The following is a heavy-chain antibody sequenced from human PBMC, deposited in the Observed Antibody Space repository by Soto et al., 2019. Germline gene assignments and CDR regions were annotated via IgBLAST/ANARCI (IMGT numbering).Heavy chain of an antibody. CDR2: IIPVFGRP. V-gene: IGHV1-69*13. Sequence: SVKVSCKASGRTFSSFGISWVRQAPGQGLEWMGGIIPVFGRPNYAQRFRGRLTITADESTNTSYMELIDLTSEDTAVYYCAREASGYDFWGQGTQVTVSS. D-gene: IGHD5-12*01. CDR1: GRTFSSFG. J-gene: IGHJ1*01. CDR3: AREASGYDF.